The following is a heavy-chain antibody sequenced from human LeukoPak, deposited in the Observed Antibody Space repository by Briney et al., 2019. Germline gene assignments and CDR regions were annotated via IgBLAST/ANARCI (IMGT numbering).Heavy chain of an antibody. CDR1: GGTFSSYA. CDR3: ARVQEQQLARYNWFDP. V-gene: IGHV1-69*04. J-gene: IGHJ5*02. Sequence: ASVKVSCKASGGTFSSYAISWVRQAPGQGLEWMGRIIPILGIANYAQKFQGRVAITADKSTSTAYMELSSLRSEDTAVYYCARVQEQQLARYNWFDPWGQGTLVTVSS. CDR2: IIPILGIA. D-gene: IGHD6-13*01.